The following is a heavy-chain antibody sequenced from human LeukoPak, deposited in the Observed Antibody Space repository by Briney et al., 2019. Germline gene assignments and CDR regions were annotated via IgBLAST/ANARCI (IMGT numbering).Heavy chain of an antibody. J-gene: IGHJ4*02. D-gene: IGHD5-12*01. CDR2: ISSSGSV. CDR1: RGSISGSIRSYY. Sequence: SETLSLTCTVSRGSISGSIRSYYWSWLRQPPGKGLEWIGYISSSGSVNDNPSLRSRVTISVDASKNQFFLSLSSVSAADTAVYYCARIPLGYSGAYYFDSWGQGTLVTVSS. V-gene: IGHV4-4*09. CDR3: ARIPLGYSGAYYFDS.